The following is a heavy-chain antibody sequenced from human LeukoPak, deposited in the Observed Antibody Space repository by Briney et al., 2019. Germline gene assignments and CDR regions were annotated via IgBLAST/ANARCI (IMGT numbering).Heavy chain of an antibody. Sequence: XXXXSGGSXSSSSYYWGWIRQPPGKGLEWIGSMYYSGTTYYNSALKTRFTISVDTPKNEFFLKLISVSAAETAVYXXXXXXXXXXXXXDPWGQXIXVIVSS. V-gene: IGHV4-39*01. J-gene: IGHJ5*02. CDR3: XXXXXXXXXXXDP. CDR1: GGSXSSSSYY. CDR2: MYYSGTT.